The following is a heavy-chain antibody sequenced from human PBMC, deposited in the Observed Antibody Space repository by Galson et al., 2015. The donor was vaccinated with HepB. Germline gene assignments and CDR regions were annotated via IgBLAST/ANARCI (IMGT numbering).Heavy chain of an antibody. Sequence: SLRLSCAASGFPFSYYWMSWVRQAPGKGLEWVTKIRPDGTGQSYVDSVMGRFTISKDNAKNSLFLQMHSLGAEDTAVYYCVAADVGRGNVISDARNYWGQGTLVTVSS. V-gene: IGHV3-7*01. J-gene: IGHJ4*02. CDR2: IRPDGTGQ. D-gene: IGHD3-16*01. CDR3: VAADVGRGNVISDARNY. CDR1: GFPFSYYW.